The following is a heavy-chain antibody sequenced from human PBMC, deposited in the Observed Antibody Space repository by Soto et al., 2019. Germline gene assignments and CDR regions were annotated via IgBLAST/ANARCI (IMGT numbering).Heavy chain of an antibody. J-gene: IGHJ5*02. D-gene: IGHD2-2*02. CDR3: ARDHCSTTSCYTVWFDP. CDR1: GFTFSNYW. CDR2: INSDGTTT. Sequence: GFLRLSCAASGFTFSNYWMHWVRQAPGKGLVWVSRINSDGTTTDYADSVKGRFTISRDNAKNTLYLQMNSLRAEDTAVYYCARDHCSTTSCYTVWFDPWGQGTLVTVSS. V-gene: IGHV3-74*01.